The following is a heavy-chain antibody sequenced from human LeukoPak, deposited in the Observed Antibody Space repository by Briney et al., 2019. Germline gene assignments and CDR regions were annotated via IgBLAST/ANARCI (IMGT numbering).Heavy chain of an antibody. CDR3: AKRRGLELLYYYYMDV. J-gene: IGHJ6*03. D-gene: IGHD1-7*01. V-gene: IGHV3-7*03. CDR2: INQDGTEK. Sequence: GGSLRLSCAASGFSFTTYWMSWVRQAQGKGLEWVANINQDGTEKYYVDSVKGRFTISRDNGKNSLYLQMNSLRAEDTAVYYCAKRRGLELLYYYYMDVWGRGTTVTVSS. CDR1: GFSFTTYW.